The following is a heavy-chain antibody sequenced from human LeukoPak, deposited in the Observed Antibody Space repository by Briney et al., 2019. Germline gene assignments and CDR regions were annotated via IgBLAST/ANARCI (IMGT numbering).Heavy chain of an antibody. J-gene: IGHJ6*02. V-gene: IGHV3-30*18. CDR2: ISYDGSNK. CDR1: GFTFSSYG. Sequence: GGSLRLSCAASGFTFSSYGMHWVRQAPGKGLEWVAVISYDGSNKYYADSVKGRFTISRDNSKNTLYLQMNGLRAEDTALYYCAKDRLGGYGMDVWGQGTTATVSS. CDR3: AKDRLGGYGMDV.